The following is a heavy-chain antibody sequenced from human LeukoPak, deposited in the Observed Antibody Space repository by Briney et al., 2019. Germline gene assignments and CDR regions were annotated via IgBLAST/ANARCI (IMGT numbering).Heavy chain of an antibody. CDR3: GAFSHKGV. CDR2: IYSAGST. D-gene: IGHD3-3*02. J-gene: IGHJ6*02. V-gene: IGHV3-66*01. Sequence: GGSLRLSCAASGFTVGNNYMSWVRQAPGKGLEWVSLIYSAGSTYYADSVRGRFTISRDSSKNTLFLQLNSLRAEDTAVYYCGAFSHKGVGAQGPRVTVS. CDR1: GFTVGNNY.